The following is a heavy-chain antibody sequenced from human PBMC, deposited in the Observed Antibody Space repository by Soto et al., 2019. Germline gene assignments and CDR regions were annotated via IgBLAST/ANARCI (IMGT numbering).Heavy chain of an antibody. V-gene: IGHV4-30-4*01. CDR2: IYYSGST. J-gene: IGHJ3*02. D-gene: IGHD6-13*01. Sequence: QVQLQESGPGLVKPSQTLSLTCTVSGGSISSGDYYWSWIRQPPGKGLEWIGYIYYSGSTYYNPALKSRVTISVDTSKNQFSLKLSSVTAADTAVYYCARESSVAAADIDAFAICGQGTMVTVSS. CDR1: GGSISSGDYY. CDR3: ARESSVAAADIDAFAI.